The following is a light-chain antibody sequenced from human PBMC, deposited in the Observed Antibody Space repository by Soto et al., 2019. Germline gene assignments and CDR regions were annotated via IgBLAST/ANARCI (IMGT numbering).Light chain of an antibody. J-gene: IGKJ5*01. CDR2: AAS. V-gene: IGKV1-8*01. Sequence: IQMTQSPSSFSASTGDRVTITCRASQGISSYLAWYQQKPGKAPKLLIYAASTLQSGVPSRFSGSGSGTDFTLTISCLQSEDFATYYCQQYYSYLTFGQGTRLEIK. CDR3: QQYYSYLT. CDR1: QGISSY.